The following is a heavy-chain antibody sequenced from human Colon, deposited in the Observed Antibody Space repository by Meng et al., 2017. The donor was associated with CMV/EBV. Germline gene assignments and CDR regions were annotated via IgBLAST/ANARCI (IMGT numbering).Heavy chain of an antibody. J-gene: IGHJ4*02. Sequence: VQVQASGPGLGPPSQNLSLTGTVSGGTISTYYWSWIRQPAGEGLEWLGRISTNRNTDYNPSLNSRATIWLDTSNNQFSLKLTSVTAADTAVYYCVRGGYSGTQTGGVQEYWGQGTLVTVSS. CDR1: GGTISTYY. V-gene: IGHV4-4*07. CDR2: ISTNRNT. D-gene: IGHD5-12*01. CDR3: VRGGYSGTQTGGVQEY.